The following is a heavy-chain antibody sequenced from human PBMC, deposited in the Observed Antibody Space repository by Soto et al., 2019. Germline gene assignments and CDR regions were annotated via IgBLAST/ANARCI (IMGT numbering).Heavy chain of an antibody. Sequence: GASVKVSCKASGYTFTSYDINWVRQATGQGLEWMGWMNPNSGSTGYAQKFQGRVTMTRNTSISTAYMELSSLRSEDTAVYYCARSARGSYYYYYMDVWGKGTTVTVSS. J-gene: IGHJ6*03. V-gene: IGHV1-8*01. D-gene: IGHD6-6*01. CDR2: MNPNSGST. CDR3: ARSARGSYYYYYMDV. CDR1: GYTFTSYD.